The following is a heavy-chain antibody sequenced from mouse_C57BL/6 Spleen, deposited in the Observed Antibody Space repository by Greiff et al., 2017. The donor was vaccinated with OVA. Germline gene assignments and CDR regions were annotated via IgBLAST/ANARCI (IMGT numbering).Heavy chain of an antibody. J-gene: IGHJ2*01. V-gene: IGHV1-55*01. CDR3: ARRHCYDSSPYLDY. CDR2: ISPGSGST. D-gene: IGHD1-1*01. CDR1: GSTFTSYW. Sequence: VQLQQSGAELVKPGASVKMSCKASGSTFTSYWITWVKQRPGQGLEWIGDISPGSGSTNYNEKCKSKATLTVDTSSSTAYMQLSRLTSEDAAVYYCARRHCYDSSPYLDYWGKGTTLTVSS.